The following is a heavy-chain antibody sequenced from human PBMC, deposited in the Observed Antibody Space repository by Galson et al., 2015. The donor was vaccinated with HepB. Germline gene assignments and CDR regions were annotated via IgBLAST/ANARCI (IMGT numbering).Heavy chain of an antibody. Sequence: SLRLSCAASGFTFSSYSMNWVRQAPGQGLEWVSYISSSSSTIYYADSVKGRFTISIDNAKNSLYLQMNSLRDEDTAVYYCARPVRGVIVPTNWVQGTLVTVSA. CDR1: GFTFSSYS. D-gene: IGHD3-10*01. V-gene: IGHV3-48*02. CDR2: ISSSSSTI. CDR3: ARPVRGVIVPTN. J-gene: IGHJ4*02.